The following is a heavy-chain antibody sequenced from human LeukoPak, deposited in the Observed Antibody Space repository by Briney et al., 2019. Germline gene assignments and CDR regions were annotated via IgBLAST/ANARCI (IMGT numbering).Heavy chain of an antibody. D-gene: IGHD5-24*01. V-gene: IGHV1-2*02. CDR2: INPNSGGT. J-gene: IGHJ4*02. CDR1: RYTFIGYN. Sequence: AALKVSCKASRYTFIGYNMHSVRHTPGQGPEWMGCINPNSGGTNYAQKFQGRVTMSRDKSLTTAYMELSSLTSDYTAVDFCATITRYHSDGYSSRGYNDYWGQGTLVTVSS. CDR3: ATITRYHSDGYSSRGYNDY.